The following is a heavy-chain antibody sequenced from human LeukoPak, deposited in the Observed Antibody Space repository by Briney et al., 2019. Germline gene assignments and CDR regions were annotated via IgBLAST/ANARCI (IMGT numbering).Heavy chain of an antibody. CDR1: GGSISSLTSDY. D-gene: IGHD2-2*01. J-gene: IGHJ4*02. CDR2: IRYDGAT. CDR3: ATLRGHSTAVLDY. V-gene: IGHV4-61*03. Sequence: SETLSLTCTVSGGSISSLTSDYWTWIRQPPGKRLEWIGYIRYDGATNYNPSLKSRVTMSVDTSKTHFSLRLSYVTAADTAVYYCATLRGHSTAVLDYWGQGTLATVSS.